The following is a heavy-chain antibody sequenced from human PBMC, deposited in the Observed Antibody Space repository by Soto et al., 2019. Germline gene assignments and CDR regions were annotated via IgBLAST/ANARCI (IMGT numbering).Heavy chain of an antibody. CDR1: GFTFSNYW. CDR2: IKGDGINT. V-gene: IGHV3-74*01. CDR3: ARGIPGHYGFDV. Sequence: EVQLVESGGGLVQPRGSLRLSCAASGFTFSNYWIHWVRQAPGKGLVWVSRIKGDGINTNYADSVKGRFTISRDNAGNTVYLQMNSLRTDDTAVYYCARGIPGHYGFDVWGQGTMVTVSS. J-gene: IGHJ3*01. D-gene: IGHD1-20*01.